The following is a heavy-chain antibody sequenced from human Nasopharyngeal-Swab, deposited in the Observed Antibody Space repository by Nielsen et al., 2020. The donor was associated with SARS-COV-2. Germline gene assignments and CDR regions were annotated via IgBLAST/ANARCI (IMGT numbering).Heavy chain of an antibody. D-gene: IGHD4/OR15-4a*01. V-gene: IGHV3-73*01. CDR2: IGDKAHNYAT. CDR3: TTDYYFDY. Sequence: GESLKISCAASGFVFSGSAIHWVRQASGRGLEWVGRIGDKAHNYATTYAASVKGRFTISRADSKNTAFLQMDSLNTEDTALHYCTTDYYFDYWGQGTLVTVSS. J-gene: IGHJ4*02. CDR1: GFVFSGSA.